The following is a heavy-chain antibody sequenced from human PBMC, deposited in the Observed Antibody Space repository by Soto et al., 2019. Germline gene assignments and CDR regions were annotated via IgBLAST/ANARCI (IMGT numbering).Heavy chain of an antibody. CDR2: ISRTDGST. CDR3: GRICGTWDYGVDV. V-gene: IGHV3-23*01. CDR1: GFTFNNHA. J-gene: IGHJ6*02. Sequence: PGGSLRLSCAASGFTFNNHAMTWVRQAPGKGLEWVSTISRTDGSTYYAESVQGRFTISRDNSKNTLSLQMNILRGEDSALYFCGRICGTWDYGVDVWGQGTTVTVSS. D-gene: IGHD1-26*01.